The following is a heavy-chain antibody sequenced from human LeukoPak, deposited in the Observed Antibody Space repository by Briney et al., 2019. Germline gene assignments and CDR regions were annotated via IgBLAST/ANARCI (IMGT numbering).Heavy chain of an antibody. CDR1: GYTFTSYY. Sequence: ASVTVSCTASGYTFTSYYMQWVRQAPGQGLEWVGIINASIGSTSSAQKFQGRVTMTRDTSTSTVYMELSSLRSEDTAVYYCEVVPNYWGQGTLVAVSS. V-gene: IGHV1-46*01. J-gene: IGHJ4*02. CDR3: EVVPNY. CDR2: INASIGST. D-gene: IGHD3-16*02.